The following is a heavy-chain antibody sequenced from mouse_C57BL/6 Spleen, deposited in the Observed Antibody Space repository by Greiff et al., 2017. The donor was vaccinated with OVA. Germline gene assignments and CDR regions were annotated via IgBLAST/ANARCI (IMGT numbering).Heavy chain of an antibody. CDR2: INPSNGGT. CDR1: GYTFTSYW. V-gene: IGHV1-53*01. Sequence: QVLLQQPGTELVKPGASVKLSCKASGYTFTSYWMHWVKQRPGQGLEWIGNINPSNGGTNYNEKFKSKATLTVDKSSSTAYMQLSSLTSEDSAVYYCAREGPHYGSSYYFDYWGQGTTLTVSS. D-gene: IGHD1-1*01. CDR3: AREGPHYGSSYYFDY. J-gene: IGHJ2*01.